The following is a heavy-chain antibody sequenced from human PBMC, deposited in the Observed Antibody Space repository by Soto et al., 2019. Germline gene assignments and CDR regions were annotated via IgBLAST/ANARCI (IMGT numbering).Heavy chain of an antibody. V-gene: IGHV3-9*01. Sequence: EVQLVESGGGVVQPGRSLRLSCAASGFTFDDYAMHWVRQAPGKGLEWVSGMSWNSGSIGYADSVKGRFTISRDNAKNSLYMQMNSLRAEDTALYYCAKDTGAGSMGSGYGMDVWGQGTTVTVSS. CDR3: AKDTGAGSMGSGYGMDV. CDR2: MSWNSGSI. CDR1: GFTFDDYA. J-gene: IGHJ6*02. D-gene: IGHD1-26*01.